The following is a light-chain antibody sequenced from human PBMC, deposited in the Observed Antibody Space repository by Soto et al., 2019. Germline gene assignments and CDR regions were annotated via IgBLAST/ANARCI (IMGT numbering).Light chain of an antibody. J-gene: IGLJ3*02. CDR2: AVS. CDR1: SSDIGSYNL. CDR3: CSYAGSSTLL. Sequence: QSALTQPASVSGSPGQSITVSCTGTSSDIGSYNLVSWYQHHPGKAPKLMIYAVSKRPSGVSSRFSGSKSGNTASLTISGLQAEGEADYFCCSYAGSSTLLFGGGTKLTVL. V-gene: IGLV2-23*02.